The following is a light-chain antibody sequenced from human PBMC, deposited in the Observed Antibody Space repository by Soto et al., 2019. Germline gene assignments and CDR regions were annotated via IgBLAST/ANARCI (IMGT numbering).Light chain of an antibody. Sequence: DIQLTQSPSSLSASVGDRITITCRPSQDIGNYLAWYQQKPGKVPKLLIYGASTLQVGVPTRFSGGGSGTECTLTISSLLPEDVATYYCQKYLFAPRTFGGGTKEEIK. CDR1: QDIGNY. CDR3: QKYLFAPRT. V-gene: IGKV1-27*01. J-gene: IGKJ4*01. CDR2: GAS.